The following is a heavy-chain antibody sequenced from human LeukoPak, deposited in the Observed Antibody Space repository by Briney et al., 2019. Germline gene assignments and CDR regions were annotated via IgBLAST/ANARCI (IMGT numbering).Heavy chain of an antibody. V-gene: IGHV4-31*03. Sequence: SETLSLTCTVSGGSISSGGYYWSWIRQHPGKGLEWIGYIYYSGSTYYNPSLKSRVTLSVDTSKNQFSLKLSSVTAADTAVYYCARVPLNYDSSGYYYVDYWGQGTLVTVSS. CDR1: GGSISSGGYY. J-gene: IGHJ4*02. CDR3: ARVPLNYDSSGYYYVDY. CDR2: IYYSGST. D-gene: IGHD3-22*01.